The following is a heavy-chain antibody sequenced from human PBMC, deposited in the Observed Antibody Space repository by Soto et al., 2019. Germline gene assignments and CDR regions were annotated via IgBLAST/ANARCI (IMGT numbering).Heavy chain of an antibody. Sequence: GGSLRLSCAASGFTVSSNYMSWVRQAPGKGLEWVSVIYSGGSTYYADSVKGRFTISSNNSKKTLYLQMINRRAEDTALYCCAGVSVGDDGFDYWGQGTLVTVSS. CDR2: IYSGGST. D-gene: IGHD2-21*02. CDR3: AGVSVGDDGFDY. CDR1: GFTVSSNY. V-gene: IGHV3-53*01. J-gene: IGHJ4*02.